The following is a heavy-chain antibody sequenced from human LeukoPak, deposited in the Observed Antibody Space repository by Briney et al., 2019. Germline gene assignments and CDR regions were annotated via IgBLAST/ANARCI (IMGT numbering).Heavy chain of an antibody. CDR1: GFTFSDYY. CDR2: ISSGGSTI. D-gene: IGHD3-10*01. Sequence: GGSLRLSCAASGFTFSDYYMSWIRQAPGKRLEWVSYISSGGSTIDYADSVKGRFTISRDNAKNSLYLQMNSLRAEDTAVYYCARDRASRYGMDVWGQGTTVTVSS. V-gene: IGHV3-11*01. CDR3: ARDRASRYGMDV. J-gene: IGHJ6*02.